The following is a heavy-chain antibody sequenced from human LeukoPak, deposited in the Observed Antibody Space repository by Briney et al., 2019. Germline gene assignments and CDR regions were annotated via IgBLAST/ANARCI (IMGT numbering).Heavy chain of an antibody. CDR2: INPNNGGT. D-gene: IGHD1-26*01. J-gene: IGHJ6*02. CDR1: GYTFIDYQ. V-gene: IGHV1-2*02. Sequence: ASVKVSCKASGYTFIDYQMHWLRQAPGQGLEWMGWINPNNGGTNYAQKFQGRVTMTRDTSIRTAYMEVSSLRSDDTAVYYCAREWELNTQTDGMAVWGQGTSVTVSS. CDR3: AREWELNTQTDGMAV.